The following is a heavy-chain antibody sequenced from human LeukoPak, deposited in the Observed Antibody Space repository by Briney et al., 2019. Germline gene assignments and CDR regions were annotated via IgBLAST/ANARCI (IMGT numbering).Heavy chain of an antibody. CDR3: AKDSRYSYGSYYFDY. V-gene: IGHV3-30*18. CDR1: GFTFSSYG. Sequence: GRSLRLSCAASGFTFSSYGMHWVRQAPGKGLEWVAVISYDGSNKYYADSVKGRFTISRDNSKNTLYLQMNSLRAEDTAVYYCAKDSRYSYGSYYFDYWGQGTLATVSS. J-gene: IGHJ4*02. D-gene: IGHD5-18*01. CDR2: ISYDGSNK.